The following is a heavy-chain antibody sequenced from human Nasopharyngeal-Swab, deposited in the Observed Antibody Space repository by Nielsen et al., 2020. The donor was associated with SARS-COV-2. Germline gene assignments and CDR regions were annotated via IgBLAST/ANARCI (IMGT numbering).Heavy chain of an antibody. CDR2: ISSSGSTI. V-gene: IGHV3-11*01. Sequence: WIRQPPGKGLEWVSYISSSGSTIYYADSVKGRFTISRDNAKNSLYLQMNSLRAEDTAVYYCARAGNFWSGYYRSYYHGMDVWGQGTTVTVSS. D-gene: IGHD3-3*01. CDR3: ARAGNFWSGYYRSYYHGMDV. J-gene: IGHJ6*02.